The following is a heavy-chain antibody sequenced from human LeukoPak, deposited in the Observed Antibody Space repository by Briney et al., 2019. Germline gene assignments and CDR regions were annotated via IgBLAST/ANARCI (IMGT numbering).Heavy chain of an antibody. D-gene: IGHD3-22*01. CDR2: INSDGSST. CDR1: GFTFSSYW. J-gene: IGHJ4*02. CDR3: ATDYYDSSGYYRDY. V-gene: IGHV3-74*01. Sequence: GGSLRLSCAASGFTFSSYWMHWVRQAPGKGVVWVSRINSDGSSTSYADSVKGRFTISRDNAKNTLYLQMNSLRAEDTAVYYCATDYYDSSGYYRDYWGQGTLVTVSS.